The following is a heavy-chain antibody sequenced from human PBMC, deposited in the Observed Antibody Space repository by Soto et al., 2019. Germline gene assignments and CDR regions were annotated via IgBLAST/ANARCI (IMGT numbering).Heavy chain of an antibody. D-gene: IGHD1-26*01. CDR1: GFTVSSNY. Sequence: EVQLVESGGGLVQPGGSLRLSCAASGFTVSSNYMSWVRQAPGKGLEWVSVVYSGGGTYYADSVKGRFTISRDNSKNTLYLQMNSLRAEDTAVYYCARRASGSQLDYWGQGTLVTVSS. V-gene: IGHV3-66*01. J-gene: IGHJ4*02. CDR2: VYSGGGT. CDR3: ARRASGSQLDY.